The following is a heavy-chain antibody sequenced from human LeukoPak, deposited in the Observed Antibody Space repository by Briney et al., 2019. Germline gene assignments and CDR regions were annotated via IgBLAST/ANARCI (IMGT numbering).Heavy chain of an antibody. CDR2: IYHSGST. CDR3: ARTTMVRGVTSGLSY. J-gene: IGHJ4*02. CDR1: DGSISSSNW. V-gene: IGHV4-4*02. D-gene: IGHD3-10*01. Sequence: PSETLSLTCAVSDGSISSSNWWSWVRQPPGKGLEWIGEIYHSGSTNYNPSLKSRVTISVDKSKNQFSLKLSSVTAADTAVYYCARTTMVRGVTSGLSYWGQGTLVTVSS.